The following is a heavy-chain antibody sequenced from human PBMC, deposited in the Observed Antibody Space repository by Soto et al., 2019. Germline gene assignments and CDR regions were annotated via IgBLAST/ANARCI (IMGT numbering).Heavy chain of an antibody. Sequence: ASVKVSCKASGYTFTIYYMHWVRQAPGQGLEWMGIINPSGGSTSYAQKFQGRVTMTRDTSTSTVYMELSSLRSEDTAVYYCARGNERYFDWCPCDYWGQGTLVTVSS. CDR1: GYTFTIYY. J-gene: IGHJ4*02. CDR3: ARGNERYFDWCPCDY. D-gene: IGHD3-9*01. V-gene: IGHV1-46*03. CDR2: INPSGGST.